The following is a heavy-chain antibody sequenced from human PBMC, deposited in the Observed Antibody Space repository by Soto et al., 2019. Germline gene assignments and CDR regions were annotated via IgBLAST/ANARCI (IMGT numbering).Heavy chain of an antibody. J-gene: IGHJ4*02. CDR3: ARVRYYYDSSGYCLDY. D-gene: IGHD3-22*01. V-gene: IGHV4-34*01. CDR1: GGSFSGYH. CDR2: INHSGST. Sequence: SETLSLTCAVYGGSFSGYHWTWIRHPPGKGLEWIGEINHSGSTNYNPSLKSRVTISVDTSKNHFSLKLSSVTAADTAVYYCARVRYYYDSSGYCLDYWGQGTLVTVSS.